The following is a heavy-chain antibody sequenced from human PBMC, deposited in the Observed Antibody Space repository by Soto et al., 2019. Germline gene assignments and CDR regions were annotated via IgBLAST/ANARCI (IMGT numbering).Heavy chain of an antibody. CDR2: IYYSGNT. D-gene: IGHD3-22*01. V-gene: IGHV4-61*01. J-gene: IGHJ4*02. CDR3: ARGGMGSGYYYDYFDY. CDR1: GGSVSSDSYY. Sequence: PSETLSLTCTVSGGSVSSDSYYWSWIRQPPGKGPEWIGYIYYSGNTNYNPSLKSRVTISVDTSKNQFFLKLSSVTAADTAVYYCARGGMGSGYYYDYFDYWGQGTLVTVSS.